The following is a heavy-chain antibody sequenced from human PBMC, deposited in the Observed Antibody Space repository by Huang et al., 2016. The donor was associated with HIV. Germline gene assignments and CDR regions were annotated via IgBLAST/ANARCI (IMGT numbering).Heavy chain of an antibody. D-gene: IGHD3-10*01. Sequence: SCVASGFTFTNYAMNWVRQAPGKGLEWVSAIGSSSSYIYSADSVKGRFTISRYDAKNSLYLQMNSLRAEDTAVYYCARPQGDKVRGIIRSYYYYYGMDVWGRGTTVTVSS. V-gene: IGHV3-21*06. CDR2: IGSSSSYI. J-gene: IGHJ6*02. CDR3: ARPQGDKVRGIIRSYYYYYGMDV. CDR1: GFTFTNYA.